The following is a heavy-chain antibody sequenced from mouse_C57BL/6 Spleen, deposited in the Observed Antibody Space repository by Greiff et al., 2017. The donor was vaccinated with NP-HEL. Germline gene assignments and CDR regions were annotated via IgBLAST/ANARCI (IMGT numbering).Heavy chain of an antibody. V-gene: IGHV5-6*01. CDR2: ISSGGGYT. D-gene: IGHD1-1*01. J-gene: IGHJ1*03. CDR3: ARGTTVVDWYFDV. Sequence: EVQVVESGGDLVKPGGSLKLSCAASGFTFSSYGMSWVRQTPDKRLEWVATISSGGGYTYYPDSVKGRFTISRDNAKNTLYLQMSSLKSEDTAMYYCARGTTVVDWYFDVWGTGTTVTVSS. CDR1: GFTFSSYG.